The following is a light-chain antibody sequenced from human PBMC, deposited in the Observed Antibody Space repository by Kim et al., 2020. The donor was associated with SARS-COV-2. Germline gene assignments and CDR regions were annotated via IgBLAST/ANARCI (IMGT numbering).Light chain of an antibody. CDR3: LQHNDYPRT. CDR2: VAS. CDR1: QGISNY. Sequence: DIQMTQSPYAVSAYVSDRVTITCRASQGISNYLAWLQQKPGKVPKLLIYVASSLQSGVPSRFSGSGSGTEFTLTISSLQPEDFATYYCLQHNDYPRTFGQGTKVDIK. J-gene: IGKJ1*01. V-gene: IGKV1-17*03.